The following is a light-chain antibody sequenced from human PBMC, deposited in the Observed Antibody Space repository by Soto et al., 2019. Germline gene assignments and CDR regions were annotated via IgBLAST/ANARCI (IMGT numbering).Light chain of an antibody. J-gene: IGLJ2*01. CDR2: DVN. CDR1: SSDVGTYNY. CDR3: CSYAGSYTLV. Sequence: QSALTQPRSVSGSPGQSVTISCTGTSSDVGTYNYVSWYQQHPGKAPKLMIYDVNYRPSGVTDRFSGSKSGNTASLTISRLQAEDEADYYCCSYAGSYTLVFGGGTKLTVL. V-gene: IGLV2-11*01.